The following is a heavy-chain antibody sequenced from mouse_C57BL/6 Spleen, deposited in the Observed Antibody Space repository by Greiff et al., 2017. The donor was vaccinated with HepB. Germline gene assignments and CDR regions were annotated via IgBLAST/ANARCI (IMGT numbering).Heavy chain of an antibody. CDR1: GYTFTSYW. CDR2: IDPSDSET. V-gene: IGHV1-52*01. CDR3: ARNSNPGDFDY. D-gene: IGHD2-5*01. J-gene: IGHJ2*01. Sequence: QVQLKQPGAELVRPGSSVKLSCKASGYTFTSYWMHWVKQRPIQGLEWIGNIDPSDSETHYNQKFKDKATLTVDKSSSTAYMQLSSLTSEDSAVYYCARNSNPGDFDYWGQGTTLTVSS.